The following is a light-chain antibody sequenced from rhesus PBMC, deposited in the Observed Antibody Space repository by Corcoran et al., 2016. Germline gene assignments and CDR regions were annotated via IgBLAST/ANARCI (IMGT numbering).Light chain of an antibody. CDR1: QGIRSY. CDR2: YAD. J-gene: IGKJ4*01. Sequence: DIQMTQSPSSLSASVGDRVTITCRASQGIRSYLNWYQQKPGKAPKFLVYYADRLESGVPSRFSGSGCETQVTLTISSLQPVVFATYYCQQYNSLPLTFGGGTKVEIK. V-gene: IGKV1-32*01. CDR3: QQYNSLPLT.